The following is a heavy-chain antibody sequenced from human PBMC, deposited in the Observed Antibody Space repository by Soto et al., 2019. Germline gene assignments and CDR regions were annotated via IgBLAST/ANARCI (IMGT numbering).Heavy chain of an antibody. CDR3: ARAYTGRLPRRADYYYAMDV. CDR1: GFTFSNFD. V-gene: IGHV3-13*05. Sequence: MRLSCATSGFTFSNFDMHWVRQVPGKGLEWVSAIGAARDPYYLGSVKGRFTISRENAKNSVYLQMNDLRAGDSAVYYCARAYTGRLPRRADYYYAMDVWGQGTTVTVSS. CDR2: IGAARDP. D-gene: IGHD2-2*02. J-gene: IGHJ6*02.